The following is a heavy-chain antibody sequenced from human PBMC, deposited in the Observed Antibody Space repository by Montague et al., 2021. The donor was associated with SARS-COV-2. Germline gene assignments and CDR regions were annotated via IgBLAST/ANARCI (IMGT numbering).Heavy chain of an antibody. J-gene: IGHJ4*02. V-gene: IGHV3-30-3*01. CDR1: GFTFSSYG. D-gene: IGHD5-24*01. CDR3: ARESSIDEKGMGLDY. Sequence: SLRLSCAASGFTFSSYGMHWVRQAPGKGLEWATLISYDGSNKYCVDSVKGRFTISRDNSKNTLYLQMSSLRAEDTAVYYCARESSIDEKGMGLDYWGQGT. CDR2: ISYDGSNK.